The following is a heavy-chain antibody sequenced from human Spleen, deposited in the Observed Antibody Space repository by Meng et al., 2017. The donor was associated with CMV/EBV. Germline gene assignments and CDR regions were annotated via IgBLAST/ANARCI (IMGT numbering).Heavy chain of an antibody. V-gene: IGHV3-7*01. CDR1: GFILSNYW. CDR2: INGDGSRQ. CDR3: ASGPRSGSY. D-gene: IGHD2-15*01. Sequence: RLSCAASGFILSNYWMNWVRLAPGKGLEWVGNINGDGSRQDYVDSVEGRFTMSRDNAKNSLYLQMNSLRAEDTGVYYCASGPRSGSYWGQGTLVTVSS. J-gene: IGHJ4*02.